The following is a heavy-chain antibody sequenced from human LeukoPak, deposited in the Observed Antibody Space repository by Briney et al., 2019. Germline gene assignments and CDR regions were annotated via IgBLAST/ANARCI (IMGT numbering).Heavy chain of an antibody. D-gene: IGHD2-2*01. V-gene: IGHV4-31*03. CDR3: AREKACSTTSCYAFDI. CDR2: IYYTGNA. CDR1: GASISSGGFL. J-gene: IGHJ3*02. Sequence: PSETLSLTCTVSGASISSGGFLWHWIRQLPGMDLEWIWNIYYTGNAGYNPSLKSRVTISGDTSMNQFSLKLTSVTAADTAVYYCAREKACSTTSCYAFDIWGQGTLVTVSS.